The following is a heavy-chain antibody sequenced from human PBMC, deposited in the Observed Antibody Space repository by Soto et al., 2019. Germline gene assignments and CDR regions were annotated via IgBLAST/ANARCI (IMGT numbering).Heavy chain of an antibody. CDR3: ARHSVAVAASVDY. D-gene: IGHD6-19*01. CDR2: IDPSDSFT. V-gene: IGHV5-10-1*01. CDR1: GYSFNSYW. Sequence: EVQLVQSGAEVKEPGESLRISCTGSGYSFNSYWITWVRQMPGKGLEWMGRIDPSDSFTNYSPSFQGHVTISAAKSISTSYLQWSSLKASDTAMYYCARHSVAVAASVDYWGQGTLVTVSS. J-gene: IGHJ4*02.